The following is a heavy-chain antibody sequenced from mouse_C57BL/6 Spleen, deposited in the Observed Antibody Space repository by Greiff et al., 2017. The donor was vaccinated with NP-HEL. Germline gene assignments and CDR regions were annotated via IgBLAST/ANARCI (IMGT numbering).Heavy chain of an antibody. CDR1: GYTFTSYW. V-gene: IGHV1-69*01. D-gene: IGHD1-1*01. J-gene: IGHJ3*01. Sequence: VQLQQPGAELVMPGASVKLSCKASGYTFTSYWMHWVKQRPGQGLEWIGESEREEREKKEKEKRKGKSTLTVDKSSSTAYMQLSSLTSEDSAVYYCARSDYYGSSPWFAYWGQGTLVTVSA. CDR2: SEREEREK. CDR3: ARSDYYGSSPWFAY.